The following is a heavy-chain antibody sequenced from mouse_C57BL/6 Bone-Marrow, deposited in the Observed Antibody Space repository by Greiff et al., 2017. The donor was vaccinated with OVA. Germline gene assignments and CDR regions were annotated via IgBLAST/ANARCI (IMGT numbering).Heavy chain of an antibody. J-gene: IGHJ4*01. V-gene: IGHV2-2*01. D-gene: IGHD1-1*01. Sequence: QVQLKESGPGLVQPSQSLSITCTVSGFSFTSYGVPWVRQSPGKGLEWLGVIWSGGSTDYNAAFISRLSISQDNSKSQVFFKMNSLQADDTAIYYCATMYYYGSTYAMDYWGQGTSVTVSS. CDR2: IWSGGST. CDR1: GFSFTSYG. CDR3: ATMYYYGSTYAMDY.